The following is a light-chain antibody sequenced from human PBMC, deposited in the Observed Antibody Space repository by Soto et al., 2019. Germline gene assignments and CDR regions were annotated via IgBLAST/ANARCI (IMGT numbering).Light chain of an antibody. V-gene: IGLV4-69*01. CDR2: VDSDGSH. CDR1: SGHSDNA. CDR3: QTWGTGIQV. Sequence: QLVLTQPPSASASLGASVKLTCTLSSGHSDNAIAWHHQRPEKGPRYLMKVDSDGSHTKGDGIPDRFSGSSSGAERHLTISSLQSEDEADYYCQTWGTGIQVFGGGTKLTVL. J-gene: IGLJ3*02.